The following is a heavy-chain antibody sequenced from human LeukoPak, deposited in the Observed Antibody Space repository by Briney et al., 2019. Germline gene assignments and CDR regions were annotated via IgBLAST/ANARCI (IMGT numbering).Heavy chain of an antibody. Sequence: GGSLGLSCAGSGFIFNNYDMLWVRQPPGRGLEWVSGLSWNSGTIDYADSVRGRFTISRDNAKNSLYLQMDSLRVEDTAFYYCAKDNRRHYTSGPNPDSLHWGQGALVTVSS. V-gene: IGHV3-9*01. CDR3: AKDNRRHYTSGPNPDSLH. CDR2: LSWNSGTI. J-gene: IGHJ4*02. CDR1: GFIFNNYD. D-gene: IGHD6-19*01.